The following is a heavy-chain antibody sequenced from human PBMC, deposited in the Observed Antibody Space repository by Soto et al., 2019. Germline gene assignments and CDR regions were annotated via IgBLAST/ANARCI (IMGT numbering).Heavy chain of an antibody. Sequence: QVQLVQSGAEVKKPGASVKVSCKASGYTFTSYAMHWVRQAPGQRLEWMGWINAGNGNTKYSQKFQGRVTITRDTSASTVYMERSSLRSEDTGVYYCARAVDTAMVEGDYGMDVWGQGTTVTVSS. CDR1: GYTFTSYA. CDR2: INAGNGNT. CDR3: ARAVDTAMVEGDYGMDV. J-gene: IGHJ6*02. V-gene: IGHV1-3*01. D-gene: IGHD5-18*01.